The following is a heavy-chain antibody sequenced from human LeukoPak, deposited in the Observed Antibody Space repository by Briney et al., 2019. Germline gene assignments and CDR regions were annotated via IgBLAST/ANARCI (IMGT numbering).Heavy chain of an antibody. Sequence: PSETLSLSCTVSGGSISSYYWSWIRQPPGKGLEWIGYIYYSGSTNYNPSLKSRVTISVDTSKNQFSLKLSSVTAADTAVYYCARYHYGDSRGLAYWGQGTLVTVSS. CDR3: ARYHYGDSRGLAY. J-gene: IGHJ4*02. CDR1: GGSISSYY. D-gene: IGHD4-17*01. CDR2: IYYSGST. V-gene: IGHV4-59*08.